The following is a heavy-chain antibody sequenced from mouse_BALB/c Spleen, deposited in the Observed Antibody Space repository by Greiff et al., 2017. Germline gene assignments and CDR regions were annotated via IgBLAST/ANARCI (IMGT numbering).Heavy chain of an antibody. CDR1: GYTFTSYT. CDR2: INPSSGYT. CDR3: APYDYDGAWFAY. Sequence: VQLQQSAAELARPGASVKMSCKASGYTFTSYTMHWVKQRPGQGLEWIGYINPSSGYTEYNQKFKDKTTLTADKSSSTAYMQLSSLTSEDSAVYYCAPYDYDGAWFAYWGQGTLVTVSA. D-gene: IGHD2-4*01. V-gene: IGHV1-4*02. J-gene: IGHJ3*01.